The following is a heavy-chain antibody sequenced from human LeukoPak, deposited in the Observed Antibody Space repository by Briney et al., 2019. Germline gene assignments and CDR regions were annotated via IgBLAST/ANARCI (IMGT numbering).Heavy chain of an antibody. Sequence: SGGSLRLSCAASGFTFSSYAMNWVRQAPGKGLEWVSAISTRGGTTYYADSVKGRFTISRDDSKNTLCLQMNSLRVEDTAVYYCAKDRWVGATISHYFDYWGQGTLVTVSS. CDR1: GFTFSSYA. V-gene: IGHV3-23*01. CDR3: AKDRWVGATISHYFDY. D-gene: IGHD1-26*01. CDR2: ISTRGGTT. J-gene: IGHJ4*02.